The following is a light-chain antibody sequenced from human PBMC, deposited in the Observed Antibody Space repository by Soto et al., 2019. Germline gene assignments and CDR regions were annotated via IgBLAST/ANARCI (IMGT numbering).Light chain of an antibody. CDR1: RDISNY. CDR3: QQYDNLPLT. J-gene: IGKJ4*01. Sequence: DIQMTQSPSSLSASVGDRVTITCLASRDISNYLNWYQHRPGKAPNVLIYDASNLERGVPSRFSGSGSGTHFTFTISSLQPEDVATYYCQQYDNLPLTXGGGTTVEI. V-gene: IGKV1-33*01. CDR2: DAS.